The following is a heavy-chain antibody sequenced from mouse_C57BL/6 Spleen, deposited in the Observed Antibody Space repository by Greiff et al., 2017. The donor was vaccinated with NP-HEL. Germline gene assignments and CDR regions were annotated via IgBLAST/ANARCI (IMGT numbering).Heavy chain of an antibody. J-gene: IGHJ4*01. CDR1: GYAFSSSW. Sequence: QVQLQQSGPELVKPGASVKISCKASGYAFSSSWMNWVKQRPGKGLEWIGRIYPGDGDTNYNGKFKGKATLTADKSSSTAYMQLSSLTSEDSAVYFCARGGSSYAMDYWGQGTSGTVSS. CDR3: ARGGSSYAMDY. V-gene: IGHV1-82*01. CDR2: IYPGDGDT.